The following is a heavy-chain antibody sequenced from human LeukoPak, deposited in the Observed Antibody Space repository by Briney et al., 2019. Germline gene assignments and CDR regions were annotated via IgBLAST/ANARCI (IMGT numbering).Heavy chain of an antibody. V-gene: IGHV3-30*03. Sequence: GGSLRLSCAASGFTFSSYGMHWVRQAPGKGLEWVAVISYDGSNKYYADSVKGRFTISRDNSKNTLYLQMNSLRAEDTAVYYCARDLGYDFWSGQTPGDYWGQGTLVTVSS. CDR3: ARDLGYDFWSGQTPGDY. J-gene: IGHJ4*02. CDR1: GFTFSSYG. D-gene: IGHD3-3*01. CDR2: ISYDGSNK.